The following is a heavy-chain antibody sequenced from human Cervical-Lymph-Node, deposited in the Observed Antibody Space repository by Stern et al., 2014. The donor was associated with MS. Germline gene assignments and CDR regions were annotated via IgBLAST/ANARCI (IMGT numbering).Heavy chain of an antibody. CDR1: GDSVSSGSYY. CDR2: IYYSGTT. J-gene: IGHJ4*02. Sequence: QVQLQESGPGLVKPSETLSLTCAVSGDSVSSGSYYWSWIRQPPGRGLEWIGYIYYSGTTNYNPSLKSRVTMSVDTSKNQFSLKVNSVNAADTAVYYCARERRVFAAAVTTGFDYWGQGALVTVSS. D-gene: IGHD1-14*01. V-gene: IGHV4-61*01. CDR3: ARERRVFAAAVTTGFDY.